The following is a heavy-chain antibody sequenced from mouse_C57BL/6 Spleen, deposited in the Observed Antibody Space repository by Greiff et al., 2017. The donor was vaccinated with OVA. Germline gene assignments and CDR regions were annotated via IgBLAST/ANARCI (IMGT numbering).Heavy chain of an antibody. CDR2: ILPGSGST. D-gene: IGHD1-1*01. V-gene: IGHV1-9*01. CDR1: GYTFTGYW. CDR3: AREGVITTVVAKFFDY. Sequence: QVQLKESGAELMKPGASVKLSCKATGYTFTGYWIEWVKQRPGHGLEWIGEILPGSGSTNYNEKFKGKATFTADTSSNTAYMQLSSLTTEDSAIYYCAREGVITTVVAKFFDYWGQGTTLTVSS. J-gene: IGHJ2*01.